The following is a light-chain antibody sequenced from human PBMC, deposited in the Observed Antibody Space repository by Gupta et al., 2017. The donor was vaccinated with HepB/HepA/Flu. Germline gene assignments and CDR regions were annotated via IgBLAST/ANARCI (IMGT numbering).Light chain of an antibody. Sequence: QSVLNQPPSALFAPGQRVTISCSGSSSNIGSNYVSWYQQLPGTAPKLLIYRNDQRPSGVPDRFSGSKSGTSASLAISGLRSEDEADYYCAAWDGSLSTVLFGGGTKLTVL. CDR3: AAWDGSLSTVL. J-gene: IGLJ2*01. CDR2: RND. CDR1: SSNIGSNY. V-gene: IGLV1-47*01.